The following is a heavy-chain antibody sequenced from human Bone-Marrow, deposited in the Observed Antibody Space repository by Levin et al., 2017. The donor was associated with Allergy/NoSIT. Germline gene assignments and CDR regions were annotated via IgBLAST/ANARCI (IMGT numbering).Heavy chain of an antibody. V-gene: IGHV4-4*07. J-gene: IGHJ4*02. CDR2: IYHSGST. D-gene: IGHD3-22*01. CDR3: ARHSGDYYDSSAYDPTHFDY. CDR1: GGSLRMHY. Sequence: ASETLSLTCTVSGGSLRMHYWSWIRQSAEKGLEWVGRIYHSGSTKFNPSLRSRVAMSVDRSRSQFSLRLTSVTAADTAVYYCARHSGDYYDSSAYDPTHFDYWGQGIPVIVSS.